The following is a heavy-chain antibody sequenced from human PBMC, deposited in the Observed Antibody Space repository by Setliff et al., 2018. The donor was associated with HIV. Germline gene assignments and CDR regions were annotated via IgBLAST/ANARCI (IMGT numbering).Heavy chain of an antibody. CDR1: GDSVSSSNRVA. J-gene: IGHJ3*02. D-gene: IGHD2-21*02. V-gene: IGHV6-1*01. Sequence: SQTLSLTCAISGDSVSSSNRVAWNWIRQSPSRGLEWLGMTSYSAKWYIDYAMSVKGRIIINPDTSKNRFSLQLNSVTPEDTAVYYCVRGDVSAFDIWGQGTMVTVSS. CDR3: VRGDVSAFDI. CDR2: TSYSAKWYI.